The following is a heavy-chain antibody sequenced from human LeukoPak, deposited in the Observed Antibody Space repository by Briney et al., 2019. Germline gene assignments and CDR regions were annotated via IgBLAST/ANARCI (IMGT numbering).Heavy chain of an antibody. V-gene: IGHV4-34*01. CDR1: GGSFSGYY. D-gene: IGHD5-12*01. J-gene: IGHJ6*03. CDR3: ATIRGARFYYYYMDV. CDR2: INHSGST. Sequence: SETLSLTCAVYGGSFSGYYWSWIRQPPGKGLERIGKINHSGSTNYNPSLKSRVTISVDTSKNQFSLKLSSVTAADTAVYYCATIRGARFYYYYMDVWGKGTTVTVSS.